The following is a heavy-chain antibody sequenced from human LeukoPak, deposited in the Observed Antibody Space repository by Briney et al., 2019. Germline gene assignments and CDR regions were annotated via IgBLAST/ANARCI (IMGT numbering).Heavy chain of an antibody. CDR1: GFTFNSYA. CDR2: ISISSSYI. V-gene: IGHV3-21*06. CDR3: ARGPHSALDTDDAFDI. D-gene: IGHD5-18*01. Sequence: GGSLRLSCAASGFTFNSYAMSWVRQAPGKGLEWVSFISISSSYIYYADSVKGRFTISRDNAKNSLYLQMNSLRAEDTAVYYCARGPHSALDTDDAFDIWGQGTMVTVSS. J-gene: IGHJ3*02.